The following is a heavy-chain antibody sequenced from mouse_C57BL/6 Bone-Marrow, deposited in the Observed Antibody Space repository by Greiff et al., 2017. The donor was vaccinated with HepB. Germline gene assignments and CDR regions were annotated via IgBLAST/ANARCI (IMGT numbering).Heavy chain of an antibody. J-gene: IGHJ4*01. V-gene: IGHV1-50*01. CDR1: GYTFTSYW. CDR3: ARRTTVVARDYAMDY. D-gene: IGHD1-1*01. CDR2: IDPSDSYT. Sequence: QVQLQQSGAELVKPGASVKLSCKASGYTFTSYWMQWVKQRPGQGLEWIGEIDPSDSYTNYNQKFKGKATLTVDTSSSPAYMQLSSLTSEDSAVYYCARRTTVVARDYAMDYWGQGTSVTVSS.